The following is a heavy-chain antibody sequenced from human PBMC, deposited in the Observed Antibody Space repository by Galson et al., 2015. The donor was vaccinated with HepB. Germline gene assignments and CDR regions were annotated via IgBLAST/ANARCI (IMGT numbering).Heavy chain of an antibody. CDR1: GFTFSSYD. Sequence: SLRLSCAASGFTFSSYDMHWVRQATGKGLEWVSAIGTAGDTYYPGSVKGRFTTSRENAKNSLYLQMNSLRAGDTAVYYCARALRRAVAGSVRGPFDPWGQGTLVTVSS. V-gene: IGHV3-13*04. J-gene: IGHJ5*02. CDR3: ARALRRAVAGSVRGPFDP. CDR2: IGTAGDT. D-gene: IGHD6-19*01.